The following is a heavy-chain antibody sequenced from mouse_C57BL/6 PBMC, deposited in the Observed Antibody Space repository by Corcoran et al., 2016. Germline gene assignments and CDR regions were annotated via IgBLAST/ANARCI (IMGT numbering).Heavy chain of an antibody. J-gene: IGHJ4*01. Sequence: EVQLQQSGPVLVKPGASVKMSCKASGYTFTDYYMNWVKQSHGKSLEWIGVINPYNGGTSYNQKFKGKATLTVDKSSSTAYMELNSLTSEDSAVYYCARRGITTVTSTGAMDYWGQGTSVTVSS. CDR2: INPYNGGT. V-gene: IGHV1-19*01. CDR1: GYTFTDYY. CDR3: ARRGITTVTSTGAMDY. D-gene: IGHD1-1*01.